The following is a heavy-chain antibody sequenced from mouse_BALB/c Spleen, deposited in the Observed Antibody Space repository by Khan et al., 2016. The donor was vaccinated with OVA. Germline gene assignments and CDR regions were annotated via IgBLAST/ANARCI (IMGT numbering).Heavy chain of an antibody. CDR2: INPYNDGT. CDR1: GYTFPNYI. CDR3: TRDYGSSLWLAY. J-gene: IGHJ3*01. Sequence: VQLQQSGPELVKPGASVKMSCKASGYTFPNYIIHWVKQQPGQGLVWIGYINPYNDGTKYNEKLKGKATRTSDRSSSTAYMALSGLTSEDSAVYCCTRDYGSSLWLAYCGHGTLSTVSA. D-gene: IGHD1-1*01. V-gene: IGHV1S136*01.